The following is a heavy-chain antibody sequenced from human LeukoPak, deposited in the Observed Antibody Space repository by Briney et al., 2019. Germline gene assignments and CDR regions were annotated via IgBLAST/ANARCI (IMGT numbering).Heavy chain of an antibody. CDR1: GGSISSSNW. CDR3: ATRATAGPW. D-gene: IGHD6-13*01. Sequence: PSGTLSLTCAVSGGSISSSNWWSWVRQPPGKGLEWIGEIHDSGSTNYNPSLKSRVTMSVDKSRNQFSLNLTSVTAADTAVYYSATRATAGPWWGQGTLVTVSS. V-gene: IGHV4-4*02. CDR2: IHDSGST. J-gene: IGHJ4*02.